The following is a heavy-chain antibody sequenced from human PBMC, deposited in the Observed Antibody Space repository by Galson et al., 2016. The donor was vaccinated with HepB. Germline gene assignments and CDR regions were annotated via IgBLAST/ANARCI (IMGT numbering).Heavy chain of an antibody. D-gene: IGHD2-8*02. Sequence: SLRLSCAGSGFTFSSFGMHWVRQAPGRGLEWLAVVSFDGTYTYYSDSVEGRFTISRDNSKNTLYLQMSSLSTEDTAMYLCAKDSPLQCPGAVCWTGSRGYGGQGALVTVSS. V-gene: IGHV3-30*18. CDR3: AKDSPLQCPGAVCWTGSRGY. J-gene: IGHJ4*02. CDR2: VSFDGTYT. CDR1: GFTFSSFG.